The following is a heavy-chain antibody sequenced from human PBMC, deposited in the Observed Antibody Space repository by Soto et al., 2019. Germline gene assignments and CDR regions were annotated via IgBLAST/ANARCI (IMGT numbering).Heavy chain of an antibody. CDR2: IYYSGST. Sequence: SLPCPVSGGSLSRYYWSWIRQPPGKGLEWIGYIYYSGSTNYNPSLKSRVTISVDTSKNQFSLKLSSVTAADTAVYYCASLAGHYYYGMDVWGQGSTVTVSS. CDR3: ASLAGHYYYGMDV. CDR1: GGSLSRYY. J-gene: IGHJ6*02. D-gene: IGHD3-3*02. V-gene: IGHV4-59*01.